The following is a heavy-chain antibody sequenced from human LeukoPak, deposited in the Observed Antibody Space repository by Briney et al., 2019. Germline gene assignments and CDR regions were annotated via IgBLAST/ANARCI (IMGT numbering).Heavy chain of an antibody. J-gene: IGHJ4*02. CDR2: IKQDGSER. CDR3: ARDRSGGKQQLVRGYFDY. Sequence: GGSLRLSCAVSGFTFSSYWMSWVRQAPGKGLEWVANIKQDGSERYYADSVKGRFTISRDNAKNSLYLQVNSLRAEDTAVYYCARDRSGGKQQLVRGYFDYWGQGTLVTVSS. D-gene: IGHD6-13*01. CDR1: GFTFSSYW. V-gene: IGHV3-7*01.